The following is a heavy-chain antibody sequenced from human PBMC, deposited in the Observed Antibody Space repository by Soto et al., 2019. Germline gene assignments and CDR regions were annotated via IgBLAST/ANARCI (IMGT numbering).Heavy chain of an antibody. CDR1: GGSINRYY. V-gene: IGHV4-59*01. D-gene: IGHD3-9*01. Sequence: SETLSLTCTVSGGSINRYYWTWIRQPPGKGLEWIGYIYYSGSTNYNPSLKSRVTVSVDTSKNQFSLKLSSVTAADTAVYYCARVYYDILTGFYNDYWGQGNMVTVSS. CDR3: ARVYYDILTGFYNDY. J-gene: IGHJ4*02. CDR2: IYYSGST.